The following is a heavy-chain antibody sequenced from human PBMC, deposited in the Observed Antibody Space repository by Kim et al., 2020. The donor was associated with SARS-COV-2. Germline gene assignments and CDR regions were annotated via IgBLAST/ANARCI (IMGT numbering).Heavy chain of an antibody. D-gene: IGHD3-10*01. CDR3: AKGLARGRGLYYALDV. Sequence: GGSLRLSCKASGFTFNDFAMHWVRQDTGKGLEWVASISWNGGNIVYAGSVKGRFTISRDNPKKSLYLQMDSLRVEDTALYYCAKGLARGRGLYYALDVWGRGTTVTVSS. CDR2: ISWNGGNI. CDR1: GFTFNDFA. V-gene: IGHV3-9*01. J-gene: IGHJ6*02.